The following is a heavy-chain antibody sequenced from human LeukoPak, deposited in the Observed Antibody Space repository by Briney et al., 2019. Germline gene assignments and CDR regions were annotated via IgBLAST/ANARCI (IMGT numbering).Heavy chain of an antibody. CDR3: AKDIVPDSGWELDY. CDR1: GFSFSTYS. V-gene: IGHV3-23*05. Sequence: GGSLRLSCAASGFSFSTYSMTWVRQRPGKGLEWVSSIYNSGSEIFYADSVKGRFTISRDNSNNMLYLQMNSLRAEDSAVYFCAKDIVPDSGWELDYWGRGTLVAVSS. J-gene: IGHJ4*02. CDR2: IYNSGSEI. D-gene: IGHD6-19*01.